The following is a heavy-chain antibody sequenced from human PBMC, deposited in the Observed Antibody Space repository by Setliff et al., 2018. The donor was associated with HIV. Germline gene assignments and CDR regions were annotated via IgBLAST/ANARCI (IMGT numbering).Heavy chain of an antibody. D-gene: IGHD3-22*01. Sequence: PSETLSLTCTVSGGSMSTHYWSWIRQTPGKGLEWIGHIYTTGSTHYNPSLRSRVTISIDTSKSHFSLRLKSVTAADTALYYCARAASYYDSSGYWAPPKYFDYWGQGPLVTVSS. CDR3: ARAASYYDSSGYWAPPKYFDY. J-gene: IGHJ4*02. CDR1: GGSMSTHY. V-gene: IGHV4-59*11. CDR2: IYTTGST.